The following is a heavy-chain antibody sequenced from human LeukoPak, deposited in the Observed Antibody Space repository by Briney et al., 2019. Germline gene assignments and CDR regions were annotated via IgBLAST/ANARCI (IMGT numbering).Heavy chain of an antibody. CDR1: GFTFSSYA. CDR3: AKEVGYCTSTTCYAYFDY. D-gene: IGHD2-2*01. CDR2: ISGSGGST. J-gene: IGHJ4*02. Sequence: PGGSLRLSCAASGFTFSSYAMSWVRQAPGKGLEWVSGISGSGGSTYYADSVKGRFTISRDNSKNTLYLQMNGLRAEDTAVYYCAKEVGYCTSTTCYAYFDYWGQGTLVTVSS. V-gene: IGHV3-23*01.